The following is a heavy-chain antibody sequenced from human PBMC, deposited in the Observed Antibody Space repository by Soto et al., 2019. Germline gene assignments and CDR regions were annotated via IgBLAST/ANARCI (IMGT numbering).Heavy chain of an antibody. CDR1: GYTFTSYY. J-gene: IGHJ3*02. CDR3: AKSTTVTMEAFDI. CDR2: INPSGGST. Sequence: GASVKVSCKASGYTFTSYYMHWVRQAPGQGLEWMGIINPSGGSTSYAQKFQGRVTMTRDTSTSTVYMELSSLRSEDTAVYYCAKSTTVTMEAFDIWGQGTMVTVSS. V-gene: IGHV1-46*01. D-gene: IGHD4-17*01.